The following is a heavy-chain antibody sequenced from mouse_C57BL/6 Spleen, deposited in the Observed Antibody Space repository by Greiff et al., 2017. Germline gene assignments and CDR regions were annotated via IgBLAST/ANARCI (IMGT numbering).Heavy chain of an antibody. Sequence: LMKPGASVKISCKASGYAFSSSWMNWVKQRPGKGLEWIGRIYPGDGDTNYNGKFKGKATLTADKSSSTAYMQLSSLTSEDSAVYFCARGSNYGAMDYWGQGTSVNVSS. J-gene: IGHJ4*01. CDR2: IYPGDGDT. D-gene: IGHD2-5*01. V-gene: IGHV1-82*01. CDR1: GYAFSSSW. CDR3: ARGSNYGAMDY.